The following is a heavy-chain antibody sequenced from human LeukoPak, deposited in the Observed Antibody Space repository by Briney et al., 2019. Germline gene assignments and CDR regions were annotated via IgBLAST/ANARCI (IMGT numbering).Heavy chain of an antibody. Sequence: ASVRVSCKASGYTVTSYYMHWVRQAPGQGREWMGILNPSSGSTSYTQKFQGRATLTRATSTSTVYMELSSLRSEDTAVYYCASVYNYGMDVWGQGNTVIVSS. CDR2: LNPSSGST. CDR1: GYTVTSYY. CDR3: ASVYNYGMDV. V-gene: IGHV1-46*01. J-gene: IGHJ6*02.